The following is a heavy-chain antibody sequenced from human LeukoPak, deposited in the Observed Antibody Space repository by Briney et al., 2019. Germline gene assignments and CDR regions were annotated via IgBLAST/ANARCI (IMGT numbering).Heavy chain of an antibody. CDR3: ARVFGRGFGELSPDF. CDR2: IKEDGSEK. D-gene: IGHD3-10*01. V-gene: IGHV3-7*01. Sequence: GGSLRHSCAASGFTFSSYWMSWVRQAPGKGLEWVANIKEDGSEKYYVDSVKGRFTISRDDAKNSLFLQMNRLRAEDTAVYYCARVFGRGFGELSPDFWGQGTLVTVSS. CDR1: GFTFSSYW. J-gene: IGHJ4*02.